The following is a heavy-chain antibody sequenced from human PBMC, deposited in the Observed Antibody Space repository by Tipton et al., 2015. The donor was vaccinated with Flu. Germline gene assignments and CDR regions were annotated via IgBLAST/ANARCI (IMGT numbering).Heavy chain of an antibody. V-gene: IGHV4-39*07. CDR2: IFYSGNT. CDR3: ARRDYSNYVSEPKNWFDS. J-gene: IGHJ5*01. Sequence: TLSLTCTVSGGSISSNYFYWGWLRQPPGKGLEWIGNIFYSGNTYHNPSLKSRVTISVDTSKNHFSLKLSSVTAADTAVYYCARRDYSNYVSEPKNWFDSWGQGALVIVSS. D-gene: IGHD4-11*01. CDR1: GGSISSNYFY.